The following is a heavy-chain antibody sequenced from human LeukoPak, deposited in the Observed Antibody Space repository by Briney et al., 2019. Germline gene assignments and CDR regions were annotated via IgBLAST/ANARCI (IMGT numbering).Heavy chain of an antibody. CDR2: IYYSGST. D-gene: IGHD1/OR15-1a*01. V-gene: IGHV4-30-4*01. CDR1: GGSISSGDYY. Sequence: SETLSLTCTVSGGSISSGDYYWSWIRQPPGKGLEWIGYIYYSGSTYYNPSLKSRVTISVDTSKNQFSLKLSSVTAADTAVYYCARLTGTNWFDPWGQGTLVTVSS. CDR3: ARLTGTNWFDP. J-gene: IGHJ5*02.